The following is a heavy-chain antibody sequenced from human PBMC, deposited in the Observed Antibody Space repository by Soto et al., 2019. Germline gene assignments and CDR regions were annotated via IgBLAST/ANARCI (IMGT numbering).Heavy chain of an antibody. V-gene: IGHV2-26*01. Sequence: SGPTLVNPTETLTLTCTVSGFSLINARMVVSWIRQPPGKALEWLAHIFSNDEKSYSTSLKSRLTISKDTSKSQVVLTMTNMDPVDTATYYCARLTEMTTVTFAAFDIWGQGTMVTVS. CDR3: ARLTEMTTVTFAAFDI. CDR2: IFSNDEK. CDR1: GFSLINARMV. J-gene: IGHJ3*02. D-gene: IGHD4-17*01.